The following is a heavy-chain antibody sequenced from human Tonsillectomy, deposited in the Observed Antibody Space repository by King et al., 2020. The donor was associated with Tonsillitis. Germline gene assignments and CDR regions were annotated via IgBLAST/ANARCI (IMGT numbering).Heavy chain of an antibody. D-gene: IGHD2-2*01. CDR1: GYSFTSYW. CDR3: ARRVGFFYIVVVPACMGSDVAFYI. J-gene: IGHJ3*02. CDR2: IYPGDSDT. V-gene: IGHV5-51*01. Sequence: VQLVQSGAEVKKPGESLKISCKGSGYSFTSYWIGWVRQMPGKGLDWMGIIYPGDSDTRYSPSFQGQVTISDDKSISTAYLQWRSLKASDTAMYYCARRVGFFYIVVVPACMGSDVAFYIWGQGTMVTVSS.